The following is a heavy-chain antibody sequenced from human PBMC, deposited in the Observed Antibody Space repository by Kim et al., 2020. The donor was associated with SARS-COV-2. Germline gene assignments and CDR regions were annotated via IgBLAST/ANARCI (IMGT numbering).Heavy chain of an antibody. Sequence: SETLSLTCAVYGGSFSGYHWTWIRQPPGRGLEWLGDVNQPGSTTYNPSLKSRLTISTDTSKNQFSLKLSSVTAADTAVYYCARRPDWGLHWYFDLWGRGTLVNVSS. CDR3: ARRPDWGLHWYFDL. CDR2: VNQPGST. V-gene: IGHV4-34*01. D-gene: IGHD7-27*01. J-gene: IGHJ2*01. CDR1: GGSFSGYH.